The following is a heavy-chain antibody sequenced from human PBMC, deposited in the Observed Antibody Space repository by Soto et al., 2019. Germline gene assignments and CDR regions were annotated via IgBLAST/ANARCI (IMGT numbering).Heavy chain of an antibody. CDR3: AREYCDRSSCYDPDY. CDR2: ISAHNDNT. J-gene: IGHJ4*02. Sequence: ASVNVSCKASGYTFTAFGISWVRQAPGQGLEWMGWISAHNDNTKYAEKFQGRVTLTTETSTSTGYMELRSLRFDDTAVYYCAREYCDRSSCYDPDYWGQGTLVTVSS. V-gene: IGHV1-18*01. CDR1: GYTFTAFG. D-gene: IGHD2-2*01.